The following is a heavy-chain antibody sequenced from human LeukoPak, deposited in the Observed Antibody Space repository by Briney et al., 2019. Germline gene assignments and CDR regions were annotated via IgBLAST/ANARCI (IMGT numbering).Heavy chain of an antibody. V-gene: IGHV3-7*01. Sequence: GGSLRLSCAASGFTFNNYGMTWVRQAPGKGLEWVANIKPDGSETHYVDSVKGRFTISRDSAKNSLYLEMSSLRADDTAVYYCARERIVGATDFDYWGQGTLVTVSS. CDR2: IKPDGSET. D-gene: IGHD1-26*01. CDR3: ARERIVGATDFDY. CDR1: GFTFNNYG. J-gene: IGHJ4*02.